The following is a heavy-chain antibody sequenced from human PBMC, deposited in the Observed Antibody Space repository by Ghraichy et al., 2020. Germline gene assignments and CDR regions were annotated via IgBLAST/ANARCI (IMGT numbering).Heavy chain of an antibody. CDR1: GFTVSSNY. V-gene: IGHV3-66*01. J-gene: IGHJ6*02. CDR3: ARDRGGSGWKNYYYGMDV. Sequence: GGSLRLSCAASGFTVSSNYMSWVRQAPGKGLEWVSVIYSGGSAYYADSVKGRFTISRDNSKNTLYLQMNSLRAEDTAVYYCARDRGGSGWKNYYYGMDVWGQGTTVTVSS. D-gene: IGHD6-19*01. CDR2: IYSGGSA.